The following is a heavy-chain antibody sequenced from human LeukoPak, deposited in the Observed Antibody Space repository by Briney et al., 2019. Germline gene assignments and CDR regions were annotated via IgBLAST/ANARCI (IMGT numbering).Heavy chain of an antibody. CDR3: ATQRGSYLWGTDFDY. Sequence: ASVKVSFKASVYTFTGYYMHWVRQAPGQGLEWMGWINPNSGDTKYAQNFQGRVTMTRDTSISTAYMELSRLRSDDTAVYSCATQRGSYLWGTDFDYWGQGTLVTVSS. CDR1: VYTFTGYY. J-gene: IGHJ4*02. V-gene: IGHV1-2*02. CDR2: INPNSGDT. D-gene: IGHD3-16*01.